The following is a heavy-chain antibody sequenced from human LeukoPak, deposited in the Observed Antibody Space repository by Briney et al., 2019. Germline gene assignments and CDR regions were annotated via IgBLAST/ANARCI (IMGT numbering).Heavy chain of an antibody. Sequence: ASVKVSCKASGYTFTGYYMHWVRQAPGQGLEWMGWINPNSGSTNYAQKFQGRVTMTRDTSISTAYMELSRLRSDDTAVYYCARAKILTGYYVAAADTWGQGTLVTVSS. CDR3: ARAKILTGYYVAAADT. J-gene: IGHJ5*02. CDR2: INPNSGST. V-gene: IGHV1-2*02. D-gene: IGHD3-9*01. CDR1: GYTFTGYY.